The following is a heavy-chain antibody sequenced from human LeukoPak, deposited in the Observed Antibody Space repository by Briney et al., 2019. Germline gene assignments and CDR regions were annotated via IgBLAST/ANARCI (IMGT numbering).Heavy chain of an antibody. D-gene: IGHD6-13*01. Sequence: GGSLRLSCAASGFTFSSYSMNWVRQAPGKGLEWVSSISSSSSYIYYADSVKGRFTISRDNAKNSLYLQMNSLRAEDTAVYYCARAFIAATVNTLFDPWGQGTLVTVSS. V-gene: IGHV3-21*01. CDR1: GFTFSSYS. J-gene: IGHJ5*02. CDR2: ISSSSSYI. CDR3: ARAFIAATVNTLFDP.